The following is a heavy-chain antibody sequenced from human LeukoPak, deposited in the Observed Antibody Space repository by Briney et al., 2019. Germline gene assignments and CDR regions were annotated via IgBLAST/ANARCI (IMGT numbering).Heavy chain of an antibody. CDR1: GFTFSSYA. V-gene: IGHV3-64*01. Sequence: GGSLRLSCAASGFTFSSYAMHWVRQAPGKGLEYVSAISSNGGSTYYANSVKGRFTISRDNSKNTLYLQMGSLRAGDMAVYYCARDRQSCRGGSCGGLDVWGQGTTVTVSS. CDR3: ARDRQSCRGGSCGGLDV. CDR2: ISSNGGST. J-gene: IGHJ6*02. D-gene: IGHD2-15*01.